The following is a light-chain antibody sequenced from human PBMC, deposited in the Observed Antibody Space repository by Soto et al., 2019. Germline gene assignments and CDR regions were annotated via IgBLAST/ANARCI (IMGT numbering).Light chain of an antibody. V-gene: IGLV2-11*01. J-gene: IGLJ1*01. CDR1: SSDVGGHNY. CDR3: CSYAGSYTSL. CDR2: DVS. Sequence: QSALTQPRSVSGSPGQSVTMSCTGSSSDVGGHNYVSWYQQHPGKAPKLMIYDVSKRPSGVPDRFSGSKSGNTASLTISGLQADDEADYYCCSYAGSYTSLFGTGTKLTVL.